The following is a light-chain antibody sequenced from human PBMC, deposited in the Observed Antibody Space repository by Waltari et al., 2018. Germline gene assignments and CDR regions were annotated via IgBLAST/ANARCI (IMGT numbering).Light chain of an antibody. CDR2: DVN. Sequence: QSALTQPASVSASPGQSTTISCPGTSGDIGAFAFVSWYQHHPGRAPKVLIFDVNHRPSGISDRFSGSKSGNTASLTISGLQAEDDADYYCSSPSTNNVVVFGGGTKVTVL. CDR1: SGDIGAFAF. V-gene: IGLV2-14*01. J-gene: IGLJ2*01. CDR3: SSPSTNNVVV.